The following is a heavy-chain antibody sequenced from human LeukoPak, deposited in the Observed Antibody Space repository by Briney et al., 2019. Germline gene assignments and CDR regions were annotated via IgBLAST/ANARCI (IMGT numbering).Heavy chain of an antibody. CDR3: ARGGEYSYGYVDFDY. CDR2: INAGNGNT. CDR1: GYTFTSYA. J-gene: IGHJ4*02. V-gene: IGHV1-3*01. D-gene: IGHD5-18*01. Sequence: ASVKVSCKASGYTFTSYAMHWVRQAPGQRLEWMGWINAGNGNTKYSQKFQGRVTITRDTSASTAYMELSSLRSEDTAVYYCARGGEYSYGYVDFDYWGQGTLVTVSS.